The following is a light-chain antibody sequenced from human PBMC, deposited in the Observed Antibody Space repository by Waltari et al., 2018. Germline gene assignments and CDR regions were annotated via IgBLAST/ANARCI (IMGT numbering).Light chain of an antibody. CDR1: RSTTGLSS. V-gene: IGLV1-47*01. J-gene: IGLJ3*02. CDR2: RNN. Sequence: QSVLTQPPSASGTPGQRVTTSCSGSRSTTGLSSSDCYQHPQGTTPKLLIYRNNRRPSGVPDRFSGSKSGTSASLAISGLRSEDEADYYCAAWDDTLSAVLFGGGTNLTVL. CDR3: AAWDDTLSAVL.